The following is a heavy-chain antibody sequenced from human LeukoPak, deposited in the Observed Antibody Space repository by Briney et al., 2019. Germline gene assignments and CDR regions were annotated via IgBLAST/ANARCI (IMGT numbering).Heavy chain of an antibody. J-gene: IGHJ4*02. CDR1: GGSISSYY. D-gene: IGHD2/OR15-2a*01. V-gene: IGHV4-59*08. CDR2: IYYSGST. Sequence: KPSETLSLTCTASGGSISSYYWSWIRQPPGKGLEWIGYIYYSGSTNYNPSLKSRVTISVDTSKNHFSLNLSSVTAADTAVYYCARGNNPYYFDYWGQGTLVTVSS. CDR3: ARGNNPYYFDY.